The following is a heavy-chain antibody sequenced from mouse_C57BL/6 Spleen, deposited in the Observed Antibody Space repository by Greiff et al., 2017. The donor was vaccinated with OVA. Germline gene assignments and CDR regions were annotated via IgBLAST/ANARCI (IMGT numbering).Heavy chain of an antibody. Sequence: ESGPGLVKPSQSLSLTCSVTGYSITSGYYWNWIRQFPGNKLEWMGYISYDGSNNYNPSLKNRISITRDTSKNQFFLKLNSVTTEDTATYYCARIGPYWYFDVWGTGTTVTVSS. V-gene: IGHV3-6*01. CDR2: ISYDGSN. CDR1: GYSITSGYY. CDR3: ARIGPYWYFDV. D-gene: IGHD3-3*01. J-gene: IGHJ1*03.